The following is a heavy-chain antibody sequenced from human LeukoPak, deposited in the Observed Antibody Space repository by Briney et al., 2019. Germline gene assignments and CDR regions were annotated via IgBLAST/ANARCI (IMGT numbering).Heavy chain of an antibody. CDR2: IYYSGST. CDR3: ARQPTGAWQWTFDF. Sequence: SETLSLTCTVSGDSLSSGPYYWGWIRQPPGKGLEWIASIYYSGSTFYNPSLKSRVTISVDTSKNPFSLKLNSVTAADTAAYSSARQPTGAWQWTFDFWGQGTLVTVSS. V-gene: IGHV4-39*01. D-gene: IGHD6-19*01. CDR1: GDSLSSGPYY. J-gene: IGHJ4*02.